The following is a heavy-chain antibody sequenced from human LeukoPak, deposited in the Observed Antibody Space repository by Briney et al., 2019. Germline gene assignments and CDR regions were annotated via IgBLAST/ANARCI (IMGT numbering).Heavy chain of an antibody. Sequence: PGGSLRLSCAASGFTFSSNYMSWVRQAPGKGLEWVSLIYSGGSTYYADSVKGRFTISRDNSKNTLYLQMNSLRAEDTAVYYCARLDTALVSYYYYYFMDVWGQGTTVTVSS. J-gene: IGHJ6*03. D-gene: IGHD5-18*01. CDR1: GFTFSSNY. CDR2: IYSGGST. CDR3: ARLDTALVSYYYYYFMDV. V-gene: IGHV3-53*01.